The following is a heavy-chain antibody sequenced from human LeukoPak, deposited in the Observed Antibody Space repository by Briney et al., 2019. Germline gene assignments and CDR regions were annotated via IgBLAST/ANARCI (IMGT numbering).Heavy chain of an antibody. D-gene: IGHD3-3*01. CDR3: AKDRRSLEWLLSRLAFDI. J-gene: IGHJ3*02. CDR2: ISGSDGST. CDR1: GLNFSTYA. Sequence: GGSLRLSCAASGLNFSTYAMSWVRQAPGKGLEWVSVISGSDGSTHYADSVKGRFTISRDNFKNTLYLQMNSLRAEDTAVYYCAKDRRSLEWLLSRLAFDIWGQGTMVTVSS. V-gene: IGHV3-23*01.